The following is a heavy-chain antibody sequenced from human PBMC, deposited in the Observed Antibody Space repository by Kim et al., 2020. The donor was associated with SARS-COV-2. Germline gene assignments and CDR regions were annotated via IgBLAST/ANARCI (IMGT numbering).Heavy chain of an antibody. CDR2: INPSGGST. Sequence: ASVKVSCKASGYTFTSYYMHWVRQAPGQGLEWMGIINPSGGSTSYAQKFQGRVTMTRDTSTSTVYMELSSLRSEDTAVYYCAREEGAICSSTSCYSIRNYYYGMDVWGQGTTVTVSS. V-gene: IGHV1-46*01. CDR3: AREEGAICSSTSCYSIRNYYYGMDV. J-gene: IGHJ6*02. CDR1: GYTFTSYY. D-gene: IGHD2-2*01.